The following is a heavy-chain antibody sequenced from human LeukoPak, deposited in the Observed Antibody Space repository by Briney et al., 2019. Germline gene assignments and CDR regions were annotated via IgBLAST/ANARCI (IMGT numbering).Heavy chain of an antibody. D-gene: IGHD3-22*01. CDR3: AKDQNYESSGYYGGFDY. CDR2: ISGSGSNT. J-gene: IGHJ4*02. V-gene: IGHV3-23*01. CDR1: GFTISSYA. Sequence: GGSLRLSCAASGFTISSYAMTWVRQAPGKGLEWVSAISGSGSNTYYADSVKGRFTISRGDSKTTLNLQMNGLRAEDTALYYCAKDQNYESSGYYGGFDYWGQGTLVTVSS.